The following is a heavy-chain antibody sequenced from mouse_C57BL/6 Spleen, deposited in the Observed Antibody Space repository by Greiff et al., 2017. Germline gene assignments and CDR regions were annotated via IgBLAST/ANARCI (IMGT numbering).Heavy chain of an antibody. CDR1: GFTFSDYY. CDR3: ARGTGFAY. Sequence: EVQLVESGGGLVQPGGSLKLSCAASGFTFSDYYMYWVRQTPEQRLEWVAYISNGGGSTYYPDTVKGRFTISRDNAKNTLYLQMSRLKSEDTAMYYCARGTGFAYWGQGTLVTVSA. D-gene: IGHD3-3*01. V-gene: IGHV5-12*01. J-gene: IGHJ3*01. CDR2: ISNGGGST.